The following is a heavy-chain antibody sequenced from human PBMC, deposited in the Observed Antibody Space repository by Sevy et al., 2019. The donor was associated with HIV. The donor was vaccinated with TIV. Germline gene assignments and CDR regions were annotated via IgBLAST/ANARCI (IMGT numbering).Heavy chain of an antibody. CDR1: GYTFTSYG. J-gene: IGHJ4*02. V-gene: IGHV1-18*01. D-gene: IGHD3-3*01. CDR2: ISAYNGNT. CDR3: ARDSGVLRFLEWLLFYDY. Sequence: ASVKVSCKASGYTFTSYGISWVRQAPGQGLEWTGWISAYNGNTNYAQKLQGRVTMTTDTSTSTAYMELRSLRSDDTAVYYCARDSGVLRFLEWLLFYDYWGQGTLVTVSS.